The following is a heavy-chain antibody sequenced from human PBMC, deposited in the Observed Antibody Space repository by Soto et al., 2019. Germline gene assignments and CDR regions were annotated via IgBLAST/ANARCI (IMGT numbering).Heavy chain of an antibody. CDR3: ANPDYYDSSGFDY. CDR2: ISYDGSNK. Sequence: GGSLRLSCAASGFTFSSYGMHWVRQAPGKGLEWVAVISYDGSNKYYADSVKGRFTISRDNSKNTLYLQMNSLRAEDTAVYCCANPDYYDSSGFDYWGQGTLVTVSS. V-gene: IGHV3-30*18. CDR1: GFTFSSYG. D-gene: IGHD3-22*01. J-gene: IGHJ4*02.